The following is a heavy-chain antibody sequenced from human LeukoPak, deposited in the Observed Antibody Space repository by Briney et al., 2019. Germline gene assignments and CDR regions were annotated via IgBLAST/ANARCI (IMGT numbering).Heavy chain of an antibody. D-gene: IGHD1-26*01. CDR1: GGSISSYY. CDR2: MYYSGNT. V-gene: IGHV4-59*08. Sequence: SETLSLTCNVSGGSISSYYWSWIRQPPGKGLEWIGHMYYSGNTNYNPSLKSRVTTSVDSSKNQFSLKLRSVTAADTAVYYCARHTLVGARNAFDIWGQGTMVTVSS. J-gene: IGHJ3*02. CDR3: ARHTLVGARNAFDI.